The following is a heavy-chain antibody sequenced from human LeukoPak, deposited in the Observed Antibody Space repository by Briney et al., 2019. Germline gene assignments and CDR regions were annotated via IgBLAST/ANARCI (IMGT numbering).Heavy chain of an antibody. Sequence: GASVKVTCKVSGYTLTELSMHWVRQAPGKGLEWMGGFDPEDGETIYAQKFQGRVTMTEDTSTDTAYMELSSLRSEDTAVYYCATATTVTTSYGYLDLWGRGTLVTVSS. J-gene: IGHJ2*01. CDR1: GYTLTELS. V-gene: IGHV1-24*01. D-gene: IGHD4-17*01. CDR2: FDPEDGET. CDR3: ATATTVTTSYGYLDL.